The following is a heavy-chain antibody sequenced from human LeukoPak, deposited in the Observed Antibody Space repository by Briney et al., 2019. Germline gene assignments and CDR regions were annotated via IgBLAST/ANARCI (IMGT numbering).Heavy chain of an antibody. D-gene: IGHD3-10*01. V-gene: IGHV4-31*03. CDR1: GGSISSGGYY. Sequence: SETLSLTCTVSGGSISSGGYYWSWIRQHPGKGLGWIGYIYYSGSTYYNPSLKSRVTISVDTSKNQFSLKLSSVTAADTAVYYCARGLVRGVIRFDPWGQETLVTVSS. CDR2: IYYSGST. CDR3: ARGLVRGVIRFDP. J-gene: IGHJ5*02.